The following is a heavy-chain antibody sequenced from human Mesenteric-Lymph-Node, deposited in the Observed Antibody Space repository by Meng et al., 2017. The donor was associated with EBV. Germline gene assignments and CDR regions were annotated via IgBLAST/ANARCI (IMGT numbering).Heavy chain of an antibody. V-gene: IGHV4-34*01. CDR1: GGSVSGDH. CDR2: INHSGST. Sequence: QGQLQQWDAGLLKPSETLALPAAVDGGSVSGDHWSWIRQPPGKGLEWIGEINHSGSTNYNPSLKRRVTISVDTSKNQFSLKLSSVTAADTAVYYCARGEKGPIDYWGQGTLVTVSS. J-gene: IGHJ4*02. CDR3: ARGEKGPIDY.